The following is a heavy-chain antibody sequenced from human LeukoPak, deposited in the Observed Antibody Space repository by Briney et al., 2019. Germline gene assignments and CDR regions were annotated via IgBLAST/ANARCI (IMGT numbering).Heavy chain of an antibody. J-gene: IGHJ4*02. Sequence: GGSLRLFCVGSGFTFSSYGMHWVRQAAGKGLEWVAFIRQDGSNEYCADSVKGRFTVSRDNSKNTLFLQMNSLRVEEKAVYYCAKEVHPYDSGTYYFDYWGRRTLVTVSS. D-gene: IGHD3-10*01. CDR1: GFTFSSYG. CDR2: IRQDGSNE. V-gene: IGHV3-30*02. CDR3: AKEVHPYDSGTYYFDY.